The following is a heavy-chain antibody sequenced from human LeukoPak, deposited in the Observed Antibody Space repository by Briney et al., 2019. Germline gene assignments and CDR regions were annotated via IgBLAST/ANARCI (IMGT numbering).Heavy chain of an antibody. J-gene: IGHJ3*02. V-gene: IGHV3-23*01. CDR1: GFTFSNYA. D-gene: IGHD2-2*01. Sequence: GGSLRLSCAASGFTFSNYAMIWVRQAPGKGLEWVSAISGSGGGTYYADSVKGRFTISRDNSKNTLYLQMNSLRAEDTAVYYCAKDHHCSGTSCYAFDIWGQGTMVTVSS. CDR3: AKDHHCSGTSCYAFDI. CDR2: ISGSGGGT.